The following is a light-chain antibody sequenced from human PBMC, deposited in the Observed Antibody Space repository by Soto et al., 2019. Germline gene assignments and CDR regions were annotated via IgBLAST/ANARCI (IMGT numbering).Light chain of an antibody. CDR3: QQYGSSPWT. V-gene: IGKV3-20*01. CDR1: QSVGGNY. Sequence: EIVLTQSPGTLSLSPGERATLSCRASQSVGGNYLAWYQQKPGQAPRLLVYRASSRATGIPDRFSGGGSGTDFTLTISSLEPEDFALYYCQQYGSSPWTFGQGTEVEVK. J-gene: IGKJ1*01. CDR2: RAS.